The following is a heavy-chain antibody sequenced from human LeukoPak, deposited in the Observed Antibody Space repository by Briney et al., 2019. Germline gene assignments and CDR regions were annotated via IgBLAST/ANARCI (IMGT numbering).Heavy chain of an antibody. V-gene: IGHV3-23*01. Sequence: PGGSLRLSCAASGFIFSSYWMTWVRQAPGKGLEWVSAISGSGGSTYYADSVKGRFTISRDNSKNTLYLQMNSLRAEDTAVYYCAKELHDSSGYYPDYWGQGTLVTVSS. J-gene: IGHJ4*02. D-gene: IGHD3-22*01. CDR3: AKELHDSSGYYPDY. CDR1: GFIFSSYW. CDR2: ISGSGGST.